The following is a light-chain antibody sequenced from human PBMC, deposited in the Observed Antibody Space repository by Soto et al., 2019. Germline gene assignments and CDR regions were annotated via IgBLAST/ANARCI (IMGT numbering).Light chain of an antibody. CDR2: DVT. Sequence: QSVLTQPASVSGSPGQSIAISCTGTSSDVGGYKYVSWYQQHPSKAPKLLIYDVTNRPSGVSDRFSGSKSGNTASLTISGLQSEDEADYYCSSYITSSSYVFGTGTKVTVL. V-gene: IGLV2-14*01. CDR1: SSDVGGYKY. CDR3: SSYITSSSYV. J-gene: IGLJ1*01.